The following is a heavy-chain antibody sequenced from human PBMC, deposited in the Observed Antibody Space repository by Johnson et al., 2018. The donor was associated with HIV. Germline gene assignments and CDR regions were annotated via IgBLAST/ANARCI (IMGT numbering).Heavy chain of an antibody. V-gene: IGHV3-30*03. D-gene: IGHD2/OR15-2a*01. Sequence: QVQLVESGGGVVQPGRSLRLSCAASGFTFSPYGMHWVRQAPGKGLEWVTIISYDGSSKYYADSVKGRFTISRDNSKNTLYLQMNSLRAEDTAVYYCARDLTSTGLSGTFGDAFHIWGQGTIVTVSS. CDR1: GFTFSPYG. J-gene: IGHJ3*02. CDR2: ISYDGSSK. CDR3: ARDLTSTGLSGTFGDAFHI.